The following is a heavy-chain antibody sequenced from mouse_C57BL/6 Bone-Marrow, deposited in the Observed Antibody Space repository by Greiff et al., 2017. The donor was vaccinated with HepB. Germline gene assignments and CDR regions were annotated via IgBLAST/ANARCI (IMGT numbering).Heavy chain of an antibody. D-gene: IGHD4-1*01. V-gene: IGHV5-16*01. CDR3: ARETGRNYYFDY. CDR2: INYDGSST. J-gene: IGHJ2*01. CDR1: GFTFSDYY. Sequence: EVKLMESEGGLVQPGSSMKLSCTASGFTFSDYYMAWVRQVPEKGLEWVANINYDGSSTYYLDSLKSRFIISRDNAKNILYLQMSSLKSEDTATYYCARETGRNYYFDYWGQGTTLTVSS.